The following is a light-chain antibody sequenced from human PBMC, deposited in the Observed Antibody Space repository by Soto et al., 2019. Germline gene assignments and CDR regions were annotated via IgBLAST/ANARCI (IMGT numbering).Light chain of an antibody. CDR2: AAS. CDR1: QGISSY. CDR3: QQYADLPIT. Sequence: AIQMTQSPSSLSASVGDRVTITCRVSQGISSYLAWYQQKKGKAPKLLIYAASTLQSGVPSRFSGSGSGTHFILTIGRLQPEDVEIYYCQQYADLPITFGQGTRLEIK. V-gene: IGKV1-8*01. J-gene: IGKJ5*01.